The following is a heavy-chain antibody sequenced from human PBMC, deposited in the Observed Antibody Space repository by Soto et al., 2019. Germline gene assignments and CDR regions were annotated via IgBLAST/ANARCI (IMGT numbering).Heavy chain of an antibody. Sequence: SETLSLTCTVSGGSISSYYWSWIRQPPGKGLEWIGYIYYSGSTNYNPSLKSRVTISVDTSKNQFSLKLSSVTAADTAVYYCASIPMYSSSFFFDYWGQGTLVTVSS. CDR2: IYYSGST. V-gene: IGHV4-59*01. J-gene: IGHJ4*02. CDR3: ASIPMYSSSFFFDY. D-gene: IGHD6-6*01. CDR1: GGSISSYY.